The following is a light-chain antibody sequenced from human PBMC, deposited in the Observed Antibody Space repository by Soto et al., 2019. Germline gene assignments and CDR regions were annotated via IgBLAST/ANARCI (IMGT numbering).Light chain of an antibody. CDR2: GAS. CDR1: QSVRSTY. J-gene: IGKJ5*01. Sequence: EIELTQSPGTLSLSPGERATLSCRASQSVRSTYLAWYKQKPGQAPRLLIFGASSRASDIPDRFPGSGSGTDFTRTISRLEPEDFAVYYCQQYDSSPRITFGQGTRLEIK. V-gene: IGKV3-20*01. CDR3: QQYDSSPRIT.